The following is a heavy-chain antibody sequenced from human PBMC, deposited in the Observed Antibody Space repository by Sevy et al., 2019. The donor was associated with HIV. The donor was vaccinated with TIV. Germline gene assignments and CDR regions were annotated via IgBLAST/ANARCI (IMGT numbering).Heavy chain of an antibody. J-gene: IGHJ3*02. Sequence: GGSLRLSCAASEFTVSNAWMSWVRQAPGKGLEWVSGVSWSSDKIYYADSVKGRFTISRDNAKTSLVLQMNSLTTEDTALYYCVKGIMAMITVGGAFDIWGRGTTVTVSS. D-gene: IGHD1-26*01. V-gene: IGHV3-9*01. CDR3: VKGIMAMITVGGAFDI. CDR1: EFTVSNAW. CDR2: VSWSSDKI.